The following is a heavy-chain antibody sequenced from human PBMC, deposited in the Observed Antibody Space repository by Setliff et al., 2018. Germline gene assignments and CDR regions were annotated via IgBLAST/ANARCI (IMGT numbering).Heavy chain of an antibody. D-gene: IGHD1-1*01. V-gene: IGHV3-74*01. Sequence: GGSLRLSCAASGFTISSSAMSWVRQVPGKGLEWVSRINREASTINYADSVKGRFIISRDNAKNTVYLRMNSLRVEDTAVYYCARDTQGDGNYLMDVWGKGTTVTVSS. J-gene: IGHJ6*03. CDR1: GFTISSSA. CDR2: INREASTI. CDR3: ARDTQGDGNYLMDV.